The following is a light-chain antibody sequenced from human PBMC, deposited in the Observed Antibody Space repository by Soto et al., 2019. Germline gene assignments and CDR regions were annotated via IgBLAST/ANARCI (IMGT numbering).Light chain of an antibody. CDR1: QSISSW. J-gene: IGKJ1*01. V-gene: IGKV1-5*03. CDR2: KAS. Sequence: DIQMTQSPSTLSASVGDRVTITCRASQSISSWLAWHRQKPGKAPRLLIYKASNLESGVPSRFSGSGSGTEFTLTITSLQPDDSATYYCQQYNDNWTFGQGTKVDSK. CDR3: QQYNDNWT.